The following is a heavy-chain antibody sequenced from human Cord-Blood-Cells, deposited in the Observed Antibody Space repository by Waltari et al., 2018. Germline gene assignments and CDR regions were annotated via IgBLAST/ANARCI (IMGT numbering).Heavy chain of an antibody. J-gene: IGHJ6*02. Sequence: EVQLVESGGGLVQPGRSLRLSCAASGFTFDDYAMHWVRQAPGKGLEWVSGISWNSGSIGYADSVKGRFTISRDNAKNSLYLQMNSLRAEDTALYYCAKDWSTSGHYYYGMDVWDQGP. CDR2: ISWNSGSI. CDR3: AKDWSTSGHYYYGMDV. V-gene: IGHV3-9*01. D-gene: IGHD2-2*01. CDR1: GFTFDDYA.